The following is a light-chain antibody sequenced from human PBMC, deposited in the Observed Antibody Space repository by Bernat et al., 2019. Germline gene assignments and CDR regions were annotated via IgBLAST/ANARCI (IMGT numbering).Light chain of an antibody. J-gene: IGKJ1*01. CDR1: QSVSSS. CDR3: QQRSNWPRAWT. CDR2: YAS. V-gene: IGKV3-11*01. Sequence: EIVLTQSPATLSLSPGVKATLSCRASQSVSSSLAWYQQKPGQAPRLVIYYASNRATGVPARFSGGGSGTDFTLTISSLEPDDSAIYYCQQRSNWPRAWTFGQGTKVEVK.